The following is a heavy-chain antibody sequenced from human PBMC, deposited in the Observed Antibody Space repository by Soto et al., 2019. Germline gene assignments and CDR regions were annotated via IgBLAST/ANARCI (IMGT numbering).Heavy chain of an antibody. CDR1: GFTFSSYG. CDR3: AKEAGYYYGSGSAPRDINGMDV. V-gene: IGHV3-30*18. J-gene: IGHJ6*02. D-gene: IGHD3-10*01. Sequence: GGSLRLSCAASGFTFSSYGMHWVRQAPGKGLEWVAVISYDGSNKYYADSVKGRFTISRDNSKNTLYLQMNSLRAEDTAVYYCAKEAGYYYGSGSAPRDINGMDVWGQGTTVTVSS. CDR2: ISYDGSNK.